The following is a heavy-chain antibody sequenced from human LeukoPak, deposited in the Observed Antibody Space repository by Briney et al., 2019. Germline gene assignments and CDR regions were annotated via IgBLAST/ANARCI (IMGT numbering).Heavy chain of an antibody. V-gene: IGHV1-69*13. CDR2: IIPIFGTA. D-gene: IGHD3-10*01. CDR3: ARSPDRWTKTYYYSSGSYDAFDI. CDR1: GGTFSSYA. J-gene: IGHJ3*02. Sequence: AASVKVSCKASGGTFSSYAISWVRQAPGQGLEWMGGIIPIFGTANYAQKFQGRVTITADESTSTAYMELSSLRSEDTAVYYCARSPDRWTKTYYYSSGSYDAFDIWGQGTMVTVSS.